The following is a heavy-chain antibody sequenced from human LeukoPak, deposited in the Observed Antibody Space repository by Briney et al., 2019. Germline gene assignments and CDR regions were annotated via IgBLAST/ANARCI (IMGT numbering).Heavy chain of an antibody. D-gene: IGHD1-26*01. CDR3: ARNVVGAISWFDP. CDR2: INPSGGST. V-gene: IGHV1-46*01. J-gene: IGHJ5*02. CDR1: GYTFTSYY. Sequence: ASVKVSCKASGYTFTSYYMHWVRQAPGQGLEWMGIINPSGGSTSYAQKFQGRVTMTTDTSTSTAYMELRSLRSDDTAVYYCARNVVGAISWFDPWGQGTLVTVSS.